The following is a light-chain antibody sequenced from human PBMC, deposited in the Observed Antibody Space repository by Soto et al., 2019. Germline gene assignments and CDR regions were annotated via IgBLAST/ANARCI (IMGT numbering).Light chain of an antibody. V-gene: IGLV1-44*01. J-gene: IGLJ3*02. CDR1: SSNIGSNT. CDR3: AAWDDSLNGGV. Sequence: QSVLTQPPSASGTPGQRVTISCSGSSSNIGSNTVNWYQQLPGTAPKHLIYSNNQRPSGVPDRFSGSKSGTSASLAISGLQSEDDADYYCAAWDDSLNGGVFGGGTKLTVL. CDR2: SNN.